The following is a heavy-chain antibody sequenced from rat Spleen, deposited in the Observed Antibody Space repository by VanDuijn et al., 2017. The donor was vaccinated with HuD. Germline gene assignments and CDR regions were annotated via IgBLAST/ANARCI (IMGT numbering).Heavy chain of an antibody. CDR3: ATGITIK. D-gene: IGHD1-2*01. Sequence: EVQLVESGGGSVQPGRSLKLSCAASGFSFSDYHMTWVRQAPTKGLEWVASISYDCDYTYYRDSVKGRFTISRDNAKSSLYLQMDSLRSEDTATYYCATGITIKWGQGVMVTVSS. J-gene: IGHJ2*01. CDR2: ISYDCDYT. V-gene: IGHV5-20*01. CDR1: GFSFSDYH.